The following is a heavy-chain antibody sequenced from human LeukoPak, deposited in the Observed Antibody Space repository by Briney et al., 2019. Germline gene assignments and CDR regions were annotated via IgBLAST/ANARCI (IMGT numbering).Heavy chain of an antibody. J-gene: IGHJ5*02. CDR1: GYTFTSYD. Sequence: ASVKVSCKASGYTFTSYDINWVRQATGQGLEWMGWMNPNSGNTGYAQKFQGRVTMTRNTSISTAYMELSSLRSEDTAVYYCARPSKYCAAGSCYSYNWFDPWGQGTLVTVSS. D-gene: IGHD2-15*01. CDR2: MNPNSGNT. CDR3: ARPSKYCAAGSCYSYNWFDP. V-gene: IGHV1-8*01.